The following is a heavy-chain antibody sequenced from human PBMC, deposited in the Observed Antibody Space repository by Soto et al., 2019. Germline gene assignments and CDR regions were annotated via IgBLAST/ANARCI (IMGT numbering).Heavy chain of an antibody. D-gene: IGHD3-22*01. CDR1: VASISSGGYY. J-gene: IGHJ5*02. CDR3: ARDSKYDTSGYPPWFAP. V-gene: IGHV4-31*03. Sequence: QVQLLESGPGLVKPSQTLSLTCTVSVASISSGGYYWSWIRQHPGEGLEWIGYIYYSGSTSYNPSLKSRVTITVDTSKNQFSLKLSSVTVADTAVYYCARDSKYDTSGYPPWFAPWGQGTLVTVSS. CDR2: IYYSGST.